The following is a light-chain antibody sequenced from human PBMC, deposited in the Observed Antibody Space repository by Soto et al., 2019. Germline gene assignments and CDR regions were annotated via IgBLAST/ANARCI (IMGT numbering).Light chain of an antibody. Sequence: QSALTQPASVSGSPGQSITISCTGTSSDVGGYNYVSWYHQHPGKAPKLIIYDVSNRPSGVSNRFSGSKSGNTASLTISGLQAEDEADYYCNSYTRSSTDVFGTGTKVTVL. V-gene: IGLV2-14*01. CDR3: NSYTRSSTDV. J-gene: IGLJ1*01. CDR1: SSDVGGYNY. CDR2: DVS.